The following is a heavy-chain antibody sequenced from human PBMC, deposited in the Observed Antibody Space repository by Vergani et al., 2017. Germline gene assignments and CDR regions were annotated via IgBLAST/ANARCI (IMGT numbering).Heavy chain of an antibody. D-gene: IGHD3-3*01. CDR1: GYTFTSYD. CDR3: ARDRGEGEWTDY. CDR2: INPSGGST. J-gene: IGHJ4*02. Sequence: QVQLVQSGAEVKKPGASVKVSCKASGYTFTSYDINWVRQATGQGLEWMGIINPSGGSTSYAQKFQGRVTMTRDTSTSTVYMELSSLRSEDTAVYYCARDRGEGEWTDYWGQGTLVTVSS. V-gene: IGHV1-46*03.